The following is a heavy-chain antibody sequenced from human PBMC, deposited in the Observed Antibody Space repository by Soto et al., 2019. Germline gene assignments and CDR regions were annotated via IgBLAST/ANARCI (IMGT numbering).Heavy chain of an antibody. CDR1: GRSFSGYY. CDR2: INHSGST. J-gene: IGHJ4*02. D-gene: IGHD2-15*01. V-gene: IGHV4-34*01. CDR3: ARAPLQRSCYFH. Sequence: PSETLSQTCAYDGRSFSGYYWSWIRQPPGKGLEWIGEINHSGSTNYNPSLKSRVTISVDTSKNQFSLKLSSVTAADTAVYYCARAPLQRSCYFHWGQGTLVTVSS.